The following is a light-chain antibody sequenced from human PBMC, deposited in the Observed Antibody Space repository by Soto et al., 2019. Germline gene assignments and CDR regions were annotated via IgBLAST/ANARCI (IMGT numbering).Light chain of an antibody. J-gene: IGLJ1*01. Sequence: QSVLTQPPSASGTPGQRVTISCSGSSSNIGSNYVYWYQQLPGTAPKLLIYRNNQRPSGVPDRFSGSKLGTSASLAISGLRSEDEADYYWEAWDDSPSVNYVFGTGTKVTDL. CDR2: RNN. CDR1: SSNIGSNY. V-gene: IGLV1-47*01. CDR3: EAWDDSPSVNYV.